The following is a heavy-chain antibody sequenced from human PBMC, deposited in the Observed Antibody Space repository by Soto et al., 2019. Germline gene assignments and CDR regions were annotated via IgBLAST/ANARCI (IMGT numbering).Heavy chain of an antibody. CDR1: GYTFTSYG. J-gene: IGHJ3*01. D-gene: IGHD5-18*01. CDR3: EFTDTAARVISIVS. V-gene: IGHV1-18*01. Sequence: PVNVYCKASGYTFTSYGISWVRQAPGQGLEWMGWISAYNGNTNYAQKLQGRGTMTTDTSTSTAYRELRSLRSDDTAVYYFEFTDTAARVISIVSWGDGTMVSV. CDR2: ISAYNGNT.